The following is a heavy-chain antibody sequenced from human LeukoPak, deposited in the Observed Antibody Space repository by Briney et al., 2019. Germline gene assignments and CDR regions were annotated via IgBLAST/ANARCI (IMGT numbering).Heavy chain of an antibody. CDR1: GGSISSYY. D-gene: IGHD7-27*01. CDR2: IYYTGST. V-gene: IGHV4-59*01. J-gene: IGHJ4*02. Sequence: SETLSLTCTVSGGSISSYYWSWIRQPPGKGLEWIGYIYYTGSTSYNPSLKSRVTISADTSKNEFSLKLNSVTAADTAVYYCASRKLGNDYWGQGTLVTVSS. CDR3: ASRKLGNDY.